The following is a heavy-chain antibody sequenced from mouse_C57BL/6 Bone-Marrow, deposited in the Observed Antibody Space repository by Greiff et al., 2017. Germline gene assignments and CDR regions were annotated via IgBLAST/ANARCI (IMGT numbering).Heavy chain of an antibody. J-gene: IGHJ2*01. CDR2: ISDGGSYT. CDR3: ARDGNPFDY. CDR1: GFTFSSYA. V-gene: IGHV5-4*01. Sequence: EVKLVESGGGLVKPGGSLKLSCAASGFTFSSYAMSWVRQTPEKRLEWVATISDGGSYTYYPDNVKGRFTISRDNAKNNLYLQMSHLKSEDTAMDYCARDGNPFDYWGQGTTLTVSS. D-gene: IGHD2-1*01.